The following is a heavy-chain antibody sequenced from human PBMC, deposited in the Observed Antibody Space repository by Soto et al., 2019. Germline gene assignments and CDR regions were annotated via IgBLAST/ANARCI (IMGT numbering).Heavy chain of an antibody. D-gene: IGHD3-16*02. V-gene: IGHV1-46*01. CDR2: INPMSGST. CDR3: ARDLSASDY. CDR1: GYTFINYY. Sequence: QVQLVQSGAEVQKPGASVKVSCKASGYTFINYYIHWVRQAPGQGLEWLAIINPMSGSTNYAQKFQGRVTLTMDTSTSAVYMELSSLRFEDSAVYYCARDLSASDYWGQGTLVTVSS. J-gene: IGHJ4*02.